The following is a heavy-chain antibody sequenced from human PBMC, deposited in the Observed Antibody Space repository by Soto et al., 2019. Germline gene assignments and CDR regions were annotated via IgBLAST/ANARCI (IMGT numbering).Heavy chain of an antibody. J-gene: IGHJ4*02. CDR3: AHRVLRTVFGLVTTTAIYFDF. Sequence: QITLNESGPTQVKPRQTLTLTCTFSGFSLTTSGVGVGWIRQSPGKAPERLALLYWDDDKRYSPSLKSRLTITKDTSKDQVVLTMADVDPADTATYYCAHRVLRTVFGLVTTTAIYFDFWGQGTPVAVSS. CDR1: GFSLTTSGVG. CDR2: LYWDDDK. V-gene: IGHV2-5*02. D-gene: IGHD3-3*01.